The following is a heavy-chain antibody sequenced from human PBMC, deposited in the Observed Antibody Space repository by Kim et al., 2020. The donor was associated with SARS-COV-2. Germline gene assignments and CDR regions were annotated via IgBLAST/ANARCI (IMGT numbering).Heavy chain of an antibody. CDR1: GFIFSSYV. V-gene: IGHV3-23*01. CDR3: AKDGPAYGGNVYYFDS. J-gene: IGHJ4*01. D-gene: IGHD2-15*01. Sequence: GGSLRLSCGGSGFIFSSYVMSWVRQAPGKGLEWVSGISGSGGTTYYADSVKGRFTISRDNSKSRMSLQMNSLRAEDPAVSYCAKDGPAYGGNVYYFDSWG. CDR2: ISGSGGTT.